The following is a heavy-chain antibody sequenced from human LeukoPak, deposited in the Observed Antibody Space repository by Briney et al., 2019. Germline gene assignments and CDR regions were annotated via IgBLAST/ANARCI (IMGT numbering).Heavy chain of an antibody. D-gene: IGHD3-10*01. J-gene: IGHJ4*02. V-gene: IGHV3-33*01. Sequence: PGGSLRLSCAASGFTFRSYGMHWVRQAPGKGLEWVAIIWYDGTNKYYADSVKGRFTISRDNSKNTLYLQMNSLRVEDTAVYYCASGRMVRGVTISYYFDYWGQRTLVTVPS. CDR1: GFTFRSYG. CDR3: ASGRMVRGVTISYYFDY. CDR2: IWYDGTNK.